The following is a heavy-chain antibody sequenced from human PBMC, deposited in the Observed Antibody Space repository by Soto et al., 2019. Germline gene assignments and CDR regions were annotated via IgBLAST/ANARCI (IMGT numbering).Heavy chain of an antibody. D-gene: IGHD1-1*01. CDR1: GFTFSSYG. CDR2: ISYDGSNK. Sequence: QVQLVESGGGVVQPGRSLRLSCAASGFTFSSYGMHWVRQAPGKGLEWVAVISYDGSNKYYADSVKGRFTISRDNSKNTLYLQMNSLRGEDTAVYYCAANDGFIWGQGTLVTVSS. CDR3: AANDGFI. J-gene: IGHJ4*02. V-gene: IGHV3-30*03.